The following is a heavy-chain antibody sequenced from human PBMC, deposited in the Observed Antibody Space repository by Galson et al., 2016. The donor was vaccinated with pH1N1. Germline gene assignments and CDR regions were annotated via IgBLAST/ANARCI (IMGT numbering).Heavy chain of an antibody. Sequence: SVKVSCKASGYTFTSYGISWVRQAPGQGLEWVGWISVYNGNTDYAQKVQGRVAMTTDTSTNTAYMELKSLRSDDTAVYYCARDPKVGVGDYGGIDYWGQGTLVTVSS. J-gene: IGHJ4*02. D-gene: IGHD4-17*01. CDR1: GYTFTSYG. CDR3: ARDPKVGVGDYGGIDY. V-gene: IGHV1-18*01. CDR2: ISVYNGNT.